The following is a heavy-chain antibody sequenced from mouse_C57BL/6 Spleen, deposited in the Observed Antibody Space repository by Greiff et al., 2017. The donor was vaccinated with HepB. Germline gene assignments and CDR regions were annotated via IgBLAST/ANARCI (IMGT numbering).Heavy chain of an antibody. V-gene: IGHV1-7*01. J-gene: IGHJ1*03. D-gene: IGHD1-1*01. Sequence: QVQLQHSGAELAKPGASVKLSCKASGYTFTSYWMHWVKQRPGQGLEWIGYINPSSGYTKYNQKFKDKATLTADKSSSTAYMQLSSLTYEDSAVYYCARWEVVAHWYFDVWGTGTTVTVSS. CDR1: GYTFTSYW. CDR3: ARWEVVAHWYFDV. CDR2: INPSSGYT.